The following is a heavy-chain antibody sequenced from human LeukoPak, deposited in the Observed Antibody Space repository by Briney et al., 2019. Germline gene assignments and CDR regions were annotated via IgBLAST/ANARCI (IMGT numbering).Heavy chain of an antibody. Sequence: SVKVSCKASGDTFTTYAIIWVRQAPGQGLEWMGGIIPMFDTPNYAQRLQGRVTITADKSTSTAYMELSSLRSEDTAVYYCARGHYYGSGSSEDAFDIWGQGAMVTVSS. V-gene: IGHV1-69*06. CDR1: GDTFTTYA. J-gene: IGHJ3*02. D-gene: IGHD3-10*01. CDR2: IIPMFDTP. CDR3: ARGHYYGSGSSEDAFDI.